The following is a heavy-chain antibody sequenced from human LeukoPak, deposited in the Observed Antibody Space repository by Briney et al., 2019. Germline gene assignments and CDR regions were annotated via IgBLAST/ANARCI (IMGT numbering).Heavy chain of an antibody. J-gene: IGHJ4*02. CDR1: GGSITGYY. CDR2: IYCSGST. D-gene: IGHD2-21*02. Sequence: KSSETLSLTCTVSGGSITGYYWGWIRQPPGKRLEWIGYIYCSGSTNYNPSLKSRVTISVDTSKNQFSLKLTSVTAADTAVYYCARLGCGGDCYNNYFDHWAREPWSPSPQ. V-gene: IGHV4-59*08. CDR3: ARLGCGGDCYNNYFDH.